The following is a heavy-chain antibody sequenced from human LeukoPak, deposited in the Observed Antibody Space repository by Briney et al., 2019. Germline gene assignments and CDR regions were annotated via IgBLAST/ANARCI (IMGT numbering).Heavy chain of an antibody. D-gene: IGHD6-25*01. CDR3: ARGAGFFNY. CDR1: GGSISSYY. V-gene: IGHV4-59*01. CDR2: IFYAGST. J-gene: IGHJ4*02. Sequence: PSETLSLTCTVSGGSISSYYWSWIRQPPGKGLEWIGYIFYAGSTNYNPSLKSRVSISVDSSKNQFSLRLSSVTAADTAVYYCARGAGFFNYWGQGTLVTVSS.